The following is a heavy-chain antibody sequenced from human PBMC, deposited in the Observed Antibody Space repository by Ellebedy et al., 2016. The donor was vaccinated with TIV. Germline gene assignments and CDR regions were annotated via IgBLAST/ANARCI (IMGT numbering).Heavy chain of an antibody. CDR2: ISAYNGKT. V-gene: IGHV1-18*04. D-gene: IGHD5-18*01. CDR1: GFAFTSYG. CDR3: AREGTSYSYGLRFDY. J-gene: IGHJ4*02. Sequence: AASVKVSCKASGFAFTSYGFSWVRQAPGQGLEWMGWISAYNGKTNYAQKFQGRVTMTTETSTSTVYMELNSLTSEDTAVYYCAREGTSYSYGLRFDYWGQGTLVTVSS.